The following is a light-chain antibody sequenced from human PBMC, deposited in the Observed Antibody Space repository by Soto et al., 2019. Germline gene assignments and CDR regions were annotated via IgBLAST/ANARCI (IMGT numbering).Light chain of an antibody. CDR2: GAS. V-gene: IGKV3-20*01. Sequence: EIVLTQSPGTLSLSPGERATLSCRASQSVSSSYLAWYQQKPGQAPRLLIYGASSRATGIPDRFSGSGSGTDFTLTISRLEPEDCAVYYCHHYGSSPPRTFGQGTQLEIK. CDR1: QSVSSSY. J-gene: IGKJ2*01. CDR3: HHYGSSPPRT.